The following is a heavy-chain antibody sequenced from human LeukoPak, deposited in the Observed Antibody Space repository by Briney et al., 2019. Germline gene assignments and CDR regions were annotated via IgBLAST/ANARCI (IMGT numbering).Heavy chain of an antibody. V-gene: IGHV3-64*04. CDR1: GFTFSTYA. J-gene: IGHJ4*02. CDR3: ARDQEDDTSSWLAFDY. CDR2: IISDGGST. D-gene: IGHD6-13*01. Sequence: GGSLRLSCSASGFTFSTYAMHWVRQAPGKGLEYVSAIISDGGSTFYADSVEGRFTISRDNAKNSLYLQLNSLRAEDTAVYYCARDQEDDTSSWLAFDYWGQGTLVTVSS.